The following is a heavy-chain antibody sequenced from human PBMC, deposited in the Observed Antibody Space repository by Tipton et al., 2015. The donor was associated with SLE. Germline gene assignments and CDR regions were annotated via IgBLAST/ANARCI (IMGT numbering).Heavy chain of an antibody. V-gene: IGHV4-39*07. CDR1: GGSISSSSYY. Sequence: TLSLTCTVSGGSISSSSYYWGWIRQPPGKGLEWIGSIYYSGSTYYNPSLKSRVTISVDTSKNQFSLKLSSVTAADTAVYYCARVGNYDYVWGSYRYFDYWGQGTLVTVSS. CDR2: IYYSGST. CDR3: ARVGNYDYVWGSYRYFDY. D-gene: IGHD3-16*02. J-gene: IGHJ4*02.